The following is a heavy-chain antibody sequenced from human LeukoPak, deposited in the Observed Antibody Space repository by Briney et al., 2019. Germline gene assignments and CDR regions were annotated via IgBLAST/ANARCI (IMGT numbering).Heavy chain of an antibody. CDR3: ASRYCSSTSCSPNWFDP. Sequence: SETLSLTCTVSGGSVSSGSYYWSWIRQPPGKGLEWIGYIYYSGSTDYNPPLKSRVTISVDTSKNQFSLKLSSVTAADTAVYYCASRYCSSTSCSPNWFDPWGQGTLVTVSS. CDR2: IYYSGST. V-gene: IGHV4-61*01. J-gene: IGHJ5*02. D-gene: IGHD2-2*01. CDR1: GGSVSSGSYY.